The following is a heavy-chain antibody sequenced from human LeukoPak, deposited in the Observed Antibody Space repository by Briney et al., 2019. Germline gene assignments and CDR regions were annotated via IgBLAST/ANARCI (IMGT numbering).Heavy chain of an antibody. CDR2: IIPIFGTA. CDR3: ARDREYYYDSSGYSYVSDY. Sequence: SVKVSCKASGGTFSSYAISWVRQAPGQGLEWMGRIIPIFGTANYAQKFQGRVTITADKSTSTAYMELSSLKSEDTAVYYCARDREYYYDSSGYSYVSDYWGQGTLVTVSS. J-gene: IGHJ4*02. CDR1: GGTFSSYA. V-gene: IGHV1-69*06. D-gene: IGHD3-22*01.